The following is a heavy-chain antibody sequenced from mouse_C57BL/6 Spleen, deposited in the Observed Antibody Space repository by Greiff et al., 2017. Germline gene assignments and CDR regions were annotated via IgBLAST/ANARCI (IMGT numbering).Heavy chain of an antibody. Sequence: EVQRVESGGGLVKPGGSLKLSCAASGFTFSDYGMHWVRQAPEKGLEWVAYISSGSSTSYYAGTVKGRFTISRDNAKNTLFLQMTSLRSEDTAMYYCARPRYGSSLDYWGQGTTLTVSS. J-gene: IGHJ2*01. CDR3: ARPRYGSSLDY. D-gene: IGHD1-1*01. V-gene: IGHV5-17*01. CDR1: GFTFSDYG. CDR2: ISSGSSTS.